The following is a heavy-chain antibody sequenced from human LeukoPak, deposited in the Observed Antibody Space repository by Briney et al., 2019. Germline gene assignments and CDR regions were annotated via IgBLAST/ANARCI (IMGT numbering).Heavy chain of an antibody. CDR2: IYTSGST. J-gene: IGHJ5*02. CDR1: GGSISSYY. CDR3: ARGGTRGNSKWFDP. D-gene: IGHD4-23*01. Sequence: SETLSLTCTVSGGSISSYYWSWIRQPAGKGLEWIGRIYTSGSTNYNPSLKSRVTMSVDTSKNQFSLKLSSVTAADTAVYYCARGGTRGNSKWFDPWGQGTLVTVSS. V-gene: IGHV4-4*07.